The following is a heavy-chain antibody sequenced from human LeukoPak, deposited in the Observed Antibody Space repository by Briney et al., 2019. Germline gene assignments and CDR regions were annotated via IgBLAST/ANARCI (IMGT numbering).Heavy chain of an antibody. D-gene: IGHD5-18*01. Sequence: ASVKFSCKASGYTFTGYSMHWVRQAPGQGLEWMGWINPNSGGTNYAQKFQGRVTMTSDTSISPAYMELSRLRSDAPAVSYFAGCGVDTAMVFLMYPRIWGQGTLVTVSS. J-gene: IGHJ4*02. CDR2: INPNSGGT. CDR3: AGCGVDTAMVFLMYPRI. V-gene: IGHV1-2*02. CDR1: GYTFTGYS.